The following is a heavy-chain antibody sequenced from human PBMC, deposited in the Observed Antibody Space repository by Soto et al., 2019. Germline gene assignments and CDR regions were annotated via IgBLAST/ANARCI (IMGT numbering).Heavy chain of an antibody. CDR2: IYYSGST. D-gene: IGHD6-13*01. CDR3: ARGSSWSEFDY. V-gene: IGHV4-39*07. J-gene: IGHJ4*02. CDR1: GGSISSSSYY. Sequence: SETLSLTCTVSGGSISSSSYYWGWIRQPPGKGLEWIGSIYYSGSTYYNPSLKSRVTISVDTSKNQFSLKLSSVTAADTAVYYCARGSSWSEFDYWGQGTLVTVSS.